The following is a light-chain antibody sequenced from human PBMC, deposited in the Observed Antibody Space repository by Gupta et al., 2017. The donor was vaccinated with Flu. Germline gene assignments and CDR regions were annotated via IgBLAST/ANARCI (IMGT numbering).Light chain of an antibody. CDR3: EAWEAGGNGPWV. V-gene: IGLV1-44*01. J-gene: IGLJ3*02. CDR1: TSAIGLTT. CDR2: NNN. Sequence: QSVLTQPASASGPPGQRVTISCSGSTSAIGLTTVNWYQQFPGTAPNLLIYNNNKRPSGATDRFSGSKSGTSAALAISGLQAAEEAAYFCEAWEAGGNGPWVFGGRTKVTVL.